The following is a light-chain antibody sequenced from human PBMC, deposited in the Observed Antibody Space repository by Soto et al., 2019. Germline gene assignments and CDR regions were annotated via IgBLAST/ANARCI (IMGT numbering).Light chain of an antibody. V-gene: IGKV1-6*01. Sequence: AIQMTQSPSSLSASVGDTVIITCRASQAIRNDLAWYQQRPGKAPKLLIYAASSLQSGVPSRFSGSGSGTDFTLTISSLQPADFATYYCLQDYNYPYTFGQGTKLEI. CDR1: QAIRND. CDR3: LQDYNYPYT. CDR2: AAS. J-gene: IGKJ2*01.